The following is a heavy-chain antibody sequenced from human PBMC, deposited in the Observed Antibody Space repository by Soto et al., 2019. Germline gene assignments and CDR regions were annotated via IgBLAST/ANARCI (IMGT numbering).Heavy chain of an antibody. CDR2: IYYSGAT. Sequence: SETLSLTCTVSGDSIGSGGYYWSWIRQHPAKGLEWIGYIYYSGATYYNPSLESRVTISADTSENQFSLKVNSVTVADTAVYYCASTYYTGSSGPFDYWGQGALVTVS. D-gene: IGHD3-22*01. CDR1: GDSIGSGGYY. CDR3: ASTYYTGSSGPFDY. J-gene: IGHJ4*02. V-gene: IGHV4-31*03.